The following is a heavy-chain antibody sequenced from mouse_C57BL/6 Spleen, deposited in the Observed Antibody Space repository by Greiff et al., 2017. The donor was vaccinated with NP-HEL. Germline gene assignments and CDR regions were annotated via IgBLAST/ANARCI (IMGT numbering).Heavy chain of an antibody. J-gene: IGHJ4*01. D-gene: IGHD2-5*01. CDR1: GFSLTSYG. CDR3: AKKEGDYSNYGDAMDY. Sequence: QVHVKQSGPGLVQPSQSLSITCTVSGFSLTSYGVHWVRQSPGKGLEWLGVIWRGGSTDYNAAFMSRLSITKDNSKSQVFFKMNSLQADDTAIYYCAKKEGDYSNYGDAMDYWGQGTSVTVSS. CDR2: IWRGGST. V-gene: IGHV2-5*01.